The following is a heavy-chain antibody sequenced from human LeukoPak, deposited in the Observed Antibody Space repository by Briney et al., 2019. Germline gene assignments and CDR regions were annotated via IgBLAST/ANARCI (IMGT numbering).Heavy chain of an antibody. V-gene: IGHV3-33*01. J-gene: IGHJ4*02. CDR1: GFTFSSYG. D-gene: IGHD3/OR15-3a*01. CDR3: ARDGGFLDWYFDY. CDR2: IWYDGSNK. Sequence: PGRSLRLSCAASGFTFSSYGMHWVRQAPGKGLEWVAVIWYDGSNKYYADSVKGRFTISRDNSKNTLYLQMNSLRAEDTAVYYCARDGGFLDWYFDYWGQGTLVTVSS.